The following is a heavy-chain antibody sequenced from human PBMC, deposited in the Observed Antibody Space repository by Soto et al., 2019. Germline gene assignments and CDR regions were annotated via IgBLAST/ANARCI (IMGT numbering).Heavy chain of an antibody. J-gene: IGHJ4*02. Sequence: SVKVSCKASGGSLSNYGISWVRQAPGQGLEWMGGIIPVFGTANYAQKFQGRVTITADESTNTVYMELSSLRSEDTAVCFCASGIQLWLRRINNGYSGWGQGTLVTVSS. CDR1: GGSLSNYG. D-gene: IGHD5-18*01. V-gene: IGHV1-69*13. CDR3: ASGIQLWLRRINNGYSG. CDR2: IIPVFGTA.